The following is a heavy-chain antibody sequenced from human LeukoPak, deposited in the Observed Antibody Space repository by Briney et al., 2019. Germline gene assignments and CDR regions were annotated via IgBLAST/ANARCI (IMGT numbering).Heavy chain of an antibody. CDR1: GYIFTSDW. Sequence: GESLKISCKVSGYIFTSDWIGWVRQMPGKGLEWIGIVYPATSDTTYSPSFQGQVTISADKSSSTAYLQWSSLKASDTAIYCARPKTLGGYNYEFEFWGQGTLVTVSS. V-gene: IGHV5-51*01. CDR3: ARPKTLGGYNYEFEF. J-gene: IGHJ4*02. D-gene: IGHD5-18*01. CDR2: VYPATSDT.